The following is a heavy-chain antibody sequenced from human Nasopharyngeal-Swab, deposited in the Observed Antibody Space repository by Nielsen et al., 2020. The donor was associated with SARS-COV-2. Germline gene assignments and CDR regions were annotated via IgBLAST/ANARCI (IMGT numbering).Heavy chain of an antibody. CDR2: ISGSGGST. CDR1: GFTFSNYA. Sequence: GESLKISCAASGFTFSNYAMSWVRQAPGKGLEWVSAISGSGGSTYYADSVKGWFTISRDNSKNTLYLQMNSLSAEDTAVYYCAKAANSYGNFDCWGQGTLLTVSS. CDR3: AKAANSYGNFDC. D-gene: IGHD5-18*01. V-gene: IGHV3-23*01. J-gene: IGHJ4*02.